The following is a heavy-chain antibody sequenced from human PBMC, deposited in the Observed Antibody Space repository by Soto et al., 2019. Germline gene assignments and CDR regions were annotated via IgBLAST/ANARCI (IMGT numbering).Heavy chain of an antibody. J-gene: IGHJ4*02. CDR2: INGDGSTT. CDR3: ARPRYDGSGTPFDH. Sequence: EVQLVESGGALVQPGGSLRLSCAASGFTFSSYWMHWVRQAPGKGLVWVSRINGDGSTTTYADSVKGRFIISRDNAKNMLYLQMHSLTAEATAVYYCARPRYDGSGTPFDHWGQGTLVTVSS. V-gene: IGHV3-74*01. CDR1: GFTFSSYW. D-gene: IGHD3-22*01.